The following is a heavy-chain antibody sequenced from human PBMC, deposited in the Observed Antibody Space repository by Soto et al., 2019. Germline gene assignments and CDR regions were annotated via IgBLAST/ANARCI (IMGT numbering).Heavy chain of an antibody. CDR2: ISGSGDGT. CDR1: GFTVVRHA. V-gene: IGHV3-23*01. CDR3: TRSRRSILMVYGFGGMDV. J-gene: IGHJ6*02. D-gene: IGHD2-8*01. Sequence: PGGSLRLSCAASGFTVVRHAMSWVRQAPGKGLEWVSSISGSGDGTYYGDSVKGRFTISRDSSSSTLYLQMDNLRGEDTAVYFCTRSRRSILMVYGFGGMDVWGQGTTVTVSS.